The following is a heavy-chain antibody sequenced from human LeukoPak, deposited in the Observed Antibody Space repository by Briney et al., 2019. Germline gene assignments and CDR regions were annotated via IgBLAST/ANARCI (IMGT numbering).Heavy chain of an antibody. V-gene: IGHV4-39*01. CDR3: ARHVRGCSSTSCLYYFDY. CDR2: IYYSGST. CDR1: GGWGSSRSYE. Sequence: GALSLLWSSSGGWGSSRSYEGGWICQNPGKGLEWIGSIYYSGSTYYNPSLKSRVTISVDTSKNQFSLKLSSVTAADTAVYYCARHVRGCSSTSCLYYFDYWGQGTLVTVSS. D-gene: IGHD2-2*01. J-gene: IGHJ4*02.